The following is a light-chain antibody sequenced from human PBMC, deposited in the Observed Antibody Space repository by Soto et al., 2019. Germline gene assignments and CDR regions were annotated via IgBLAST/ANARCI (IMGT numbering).Light chain of an antibody. J-gene: IGLJ3*02. CDR3: SSYTSSSTLVV. V-gene: IGLV2-14*01. CDR2: EVS. CDR1: SSDVGGYDY. Sequence: QSVLTQPASVSGSPGQSITISCAETSSDVGGYDYVSWYQQHPGKAPKLMIYEVSYRPSGVSDRFSGSKSGNTASLTISGLQAEDEDDYYCSSYTSSSTLVVFGGGTKLTVL.